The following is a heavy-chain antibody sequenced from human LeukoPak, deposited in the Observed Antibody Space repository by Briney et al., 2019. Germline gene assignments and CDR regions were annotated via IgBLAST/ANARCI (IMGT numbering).Heavy chain of an antibody. D-gene: IGHD3-10*01. V-gene: IGHV3-23*01. J-gene: IGHJ4*02. CDR1: GVTFSNYA. CDR2: ISGSGHTT. CDR3: VEGIFDY. Sequence: PGASLRLSCAAPGVSGVTFSNYALNWVRQAPGKGLEWVSDISGSGHTTNYADSVKGRFSISRDNSKTTLYLQMSSLRVEDTAVYYCVEGIFDYWGQGTLVTVSS.